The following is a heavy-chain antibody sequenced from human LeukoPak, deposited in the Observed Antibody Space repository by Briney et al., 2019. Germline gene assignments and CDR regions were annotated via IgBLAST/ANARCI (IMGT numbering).Heavy chain of an antibody. V-gene: IGHV1-2*02. D-gene: IGHD3-22*01. CDR2: INPNSGGT. CDR3: ARASYYYDSSGYPGYYFDY. CDR1: GYTFTDCY. J-gene: IGHJ4*02. Sequence: GASVTVSCKVSGYTFTDCYMHWVRQAPAQGREGMGWINPNSGGTNYAQKFQGRVTMTRDTSISTAYMELSRLRSDDTAVYYCARASYYYDSSGYPGYYFDYWGQGTLVTVSS.